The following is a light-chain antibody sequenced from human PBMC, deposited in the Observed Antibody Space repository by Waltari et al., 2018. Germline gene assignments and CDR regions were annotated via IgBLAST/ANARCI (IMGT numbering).Light chain of an antibody. CDR1: QSVISSFNNKNY. Sequence: DIVMTQSPDSLAVSLGERATINCKSSQSVISSFNNKNYLTWFQQKAGEPPKLLIYWASTRESGVPDRFSGSGSGTDFTLTISGLQAEDVAVYYCQQYNNWPYTFGQGTKLEIK. J-gene: IGKJ2*01. CDR3: QQYNNWPYT. CDR2: WAS. V-gene: IGKV4-1*01.